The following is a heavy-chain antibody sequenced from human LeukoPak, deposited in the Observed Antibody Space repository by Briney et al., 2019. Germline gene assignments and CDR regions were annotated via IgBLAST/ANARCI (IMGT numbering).Heavy chain of an antibody. CDR3: ARTITMIVEDAFDI. D-gene: IGHD3-22*01. Sequence: SETLSLTCTVSGGSISSSSYYWGWIRQPPGKGLEWIGSIYYSGSTYYNPSLKSRVTISVDTSKNQFSLKLSSETAADTAVYYCARTITMIVEDAFDIWGQGTMVTVSS. CDR1: GGSISSSSYY. V-gene: IGHV4-39*01. J-gene: IGHJ3*02. CDR2: IYYSGST.